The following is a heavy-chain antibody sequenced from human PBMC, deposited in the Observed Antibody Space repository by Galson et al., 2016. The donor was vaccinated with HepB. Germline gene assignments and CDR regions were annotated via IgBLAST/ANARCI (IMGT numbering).Heavy chain of an antibody. D-gene: IGHD5-24*01. V-gene: IGHV1-2*02. Sequence: SVKVSCKASGYSFTVYYIHWARQAPGHGLEWMGMMNPNSGDTNYAQKFQGRVTMTRDTSTSTAYMELSRLRSDDRAVYYCARTLRSRGNYYYAMDVWGQGTTVTVSS. CDR3: ARTLRSRGNYYYAMDV. J-gene: IGHJ6*02. CDR2: MNPNSGDT. CDR1: GYSFTVYY.